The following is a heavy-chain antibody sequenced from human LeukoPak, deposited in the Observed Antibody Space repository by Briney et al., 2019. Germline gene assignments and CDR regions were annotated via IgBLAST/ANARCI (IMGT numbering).Heavy chain of an antibody. Sequence: PGGSLRLSCAASGFTFSSYSMNWVRQAPGKGLEWVSSISSSSSYIYYADSVKGRFTISRDNAKNSLYLQMNSLRAEDTAVYYCARCYGDYVYDYYYYGMDVWGQGTTVTVSS. CDR1: GFTFSSYS. D-gene: IGHD4-17*01. CDR2: ISSSSSYI. V-gene: IGHV3-21*01. CDR3: ARCYGDYVYDYYYYGMDV. J-gene: IGHJ6*02.